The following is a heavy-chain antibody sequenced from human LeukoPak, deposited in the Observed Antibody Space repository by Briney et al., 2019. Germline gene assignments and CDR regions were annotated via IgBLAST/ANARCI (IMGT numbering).Heavy chain of an antibody. Sequence: PSETLSLTCTVSGGSISSYYWSWIRQPAGKGLEWIGRIYTSGSTNYNPSLKSRVTMSVDTSKNQFSLKLSSVTAADTAVYYCAREGARSDYYDSSGHPWYFDLWGRGTLVTVSS. CDR2: IYTSGST. D-gene: IGHD3-22*01. J-gene: IGHJ2*01. CDR3: AREGARSDYYDSSGHPWYFDL. V-gene: IGHV4-4*07. CDR1: GGSISSYY.